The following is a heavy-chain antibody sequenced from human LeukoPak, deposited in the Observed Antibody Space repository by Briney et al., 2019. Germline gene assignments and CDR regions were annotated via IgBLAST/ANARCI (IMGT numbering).Heavy chain of an antibody. V-gene: IGHV3-23*01. J-gene: IGHJ6*02. CDR3: AKAASSSWPSYYYGMDV. Sequence: GGSLRLSCAASGFIFSSYSMGWVRQAPGMGLEWVSVITGSGGNTYYADSVKGRFTISKDNSKNTVYLQMSSLRVDDTAVYYCAKAASSSWPSYYYGMDVWGQGITVTVSS. CDR1: GFIFSSYS. D-gene: IGHD6-13*01. CDR2: ITGSGGNT.